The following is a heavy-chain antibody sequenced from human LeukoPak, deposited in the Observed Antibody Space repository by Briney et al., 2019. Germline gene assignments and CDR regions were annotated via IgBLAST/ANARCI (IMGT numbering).Heavy chain of an antibody. CDR3: ATTRYGDVAGEDWGLDP. J-gene: IGHJ5*02. V-gene: IGHV3-30*03. CDR2: ISYDGSNK. Sequence: GGSLRLSCAASGFTFSSYGMHWVRQAPGKGLEWVAVISYDGSNKYYADSVKGRFTISRDNSKNTLYLQMNSLRAEDTAVYYCATTRYGDVAGEDWGLDPWGQGTLVTVSS. CDR1: GFTFSSYG. D-gene: IGHD4-17*01.